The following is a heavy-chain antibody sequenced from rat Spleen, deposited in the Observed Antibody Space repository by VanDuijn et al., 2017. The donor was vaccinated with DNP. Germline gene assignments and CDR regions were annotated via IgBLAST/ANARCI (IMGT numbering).Heavy chain of an antibody. CDR3: TRVGYTTDYGGWFPY. Sequence: EVQLVESGGGLVQPGRSLKLSCATSGFTFSDYDMAWVRQAPKKGLEWVATISYDGSSTYYRDSVKGRFTISRDNAKSTLNLQMDSLRSEDTATYYCTRVGYTTDYGGWFPYWGQGTLVTVSS. D-gene: IGHD1-6*01. CDR1: GFTFSDYD. J-gene: IGHJ3*01. V-gene: IGHV5-7*01. CDR2: ISYDGSST.